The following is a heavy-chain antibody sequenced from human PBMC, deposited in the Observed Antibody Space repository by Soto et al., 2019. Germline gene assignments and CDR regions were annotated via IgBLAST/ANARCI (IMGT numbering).Heavy chain of an antibody. CDR1: GYTFTTYG. V-gene: IGHV1-18*01. D-gene: IGHD4-17*01. CDR3: VREMWTHYGPQNFFDY. Sequence: QVQLVQSEGEVKQPGASVKVSCKASGYTFTTYGVCWVRQVPGRGLEWVGYSSPNSGYTVYAQNFQGRVSMSTDTSTSTVYMELRSLRSDDTAVYYCVREMWTHYGPQNFFDYWGQGALVTVSS. CDR2: SSPNSGYT. J-gene: IGHJ4*02.